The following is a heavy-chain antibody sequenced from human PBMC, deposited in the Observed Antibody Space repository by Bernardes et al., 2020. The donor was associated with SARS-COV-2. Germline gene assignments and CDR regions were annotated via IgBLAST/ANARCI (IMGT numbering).Heavy chain of an antibody. J-gene: IGHJ4*02. CDR3: ATVFPLVVPAANFFDY. CDR2: IRGSGGST. V-gene: IGHV3-23*01. D-gene: IGHD2-2*01. Sequence: GGSMRLSCAASRFTFSNSAMSWVRQAPGKGLEWVSAIRGSGGSTYYADSVKGRFTISRDTSKNTLYLQMNSLRAEDTAVYYCATVFPLVVPAANFFDYWGQGTLVTVSS. CDR1: RFTFSNSA.